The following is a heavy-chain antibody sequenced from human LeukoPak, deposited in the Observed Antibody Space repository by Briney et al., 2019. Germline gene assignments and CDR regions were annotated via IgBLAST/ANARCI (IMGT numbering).Heavy chain of an antibody. J-gene: IGHJ4*02. CDR2: MSTSGST. V-gene: IGHV4-4*07. CDR1: GXSISSYY. Sequence: SETLSLTCTVSGXSISSYYWSWIRQPAGKGREWIGRMSTSGSTSYNPSLKGRLTMSVDTSKNQFSLKLNSVTAADTAVYYCARFSNGDYVYFDYWGQGTLVAVSS. D-gene: IGHD2-8*01. CDR3: ARFSNGDYVYFDY.